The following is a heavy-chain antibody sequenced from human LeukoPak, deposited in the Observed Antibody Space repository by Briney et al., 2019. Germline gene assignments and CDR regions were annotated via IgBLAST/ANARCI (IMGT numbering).Heavy chain of an antibody. Sequence: SGTLSLTCTVSGGSISSYYWSWIRQPPGKGLEWIGYIYYSGRTNYNPSLKSRVTISVDTSKNQFSLKRSSVTAADTAVYYCARFKKMTTAQFDYWGQGTLVTVSS. CDR2: IYYSGRT. CDR1: GGSISSYY. D-gene: IGHD4-11*01. V-gene: IGHV4-59*08. CDR3: ARFKKMTTAQFDY. J-gene: IGHJ4*02.